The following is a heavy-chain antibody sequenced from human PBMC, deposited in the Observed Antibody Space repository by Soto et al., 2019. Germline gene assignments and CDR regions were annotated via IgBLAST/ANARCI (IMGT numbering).Heavy chain of an antibody. J-gene: IGHJ6*02. D-gene: IGHD3-10*01. CDR3: ARDGVSLVRGVTLIGMDV. CDR2: SYYSGST. CDR1: GGSISSGGYY. V-gene: IGHV4-31*03. Sequence: QVQLQESGPGLVKPSQTLSLTCTVSGGSISSGGYYWSWIRQHPGKGLEWIGYSYYSGSTYYNPSLKSRVTISVATSKNQFSLKLSSVTAADTAVYYCARDGVSLVRGVTLIGMDVWGQGTTVTVSS.